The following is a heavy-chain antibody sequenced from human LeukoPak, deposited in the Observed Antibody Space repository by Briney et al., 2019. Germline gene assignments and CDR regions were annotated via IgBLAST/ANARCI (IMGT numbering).Heavy chain of an antibody. CDR1: VYTFTSYG. V-gene: IGHV1-18*01. CDR2: ISAYNGYT. J-gene: IGHJ4*02. D-gene: IGHD1-26*01. CDR3: ARASYYSGPYYFDY. Sequence: ASVKVSCKASVYTFTSYGISWVRQAPRQGLKWMGWISAYNGYTNNAQKLQGRVTMTTATTTSTAYIEMRSLRTDDTAVYYCARASYYSGPYYFDYWGQGTLVTVSS.